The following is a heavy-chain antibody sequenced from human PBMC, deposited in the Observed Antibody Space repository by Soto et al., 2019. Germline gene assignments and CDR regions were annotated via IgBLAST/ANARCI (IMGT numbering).Heavy chain of an antibody. V-gene: IGHV4-59*01. CDR3: AREGVSSSWYNYYGMDV. CDR2: IYYSGST. J-gene: IGHJ6*02. Sequence: QVQLQESGPGLVKPSETLSLTCTVSGGSISSCYWSWIRQPPGKGLEWIGYIYYSGSTNYNPSLKSRVTISVDTSKNQFSLKLSSVTAADTAVYYCAREGVSSSWYNYYGMDVWGQGTTVTVSS. D-gene: IGHD6-13*01. CDR1: GGSISSCY.